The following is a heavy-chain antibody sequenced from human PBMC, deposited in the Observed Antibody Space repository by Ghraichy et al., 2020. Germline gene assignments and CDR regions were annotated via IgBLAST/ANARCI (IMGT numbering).Heavy chain of an antibody. V-gene: IGHV4-34*01. CDR2: INHSGST. CDR3: ARVAEGHCGGDCYSSRVLDF. Sequence: SETLSLTCAVYGGSFSGYYWSWIRQPPGKGLEWIGEINHSGSTNYNPSLKSRVTISVDTSKNQFSLKLSSVTAADTAVYYCARVAEGHCGGDCYSSRVLDFWGQGTLVTVSS. CDR1: GGSFSGYY. D-gene: IGHD2-21*01. J-gene: IGHJ4*02.